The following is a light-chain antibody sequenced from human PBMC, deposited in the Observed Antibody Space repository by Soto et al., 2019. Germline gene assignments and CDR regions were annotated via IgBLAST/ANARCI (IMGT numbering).Light chain of an antibody. Sequence: QSVLTQAPSVSGTPGQRVTITCSGSSSNIGRNSVNWYQHLPGTAPKLLTHGNNHRPSGVPDRFSGSKSGTSATLGITGFQTGDEADYYCGSWDSSLSTYVFGTGTKVTVL. CDR3: GSWDSSLSTYV. CDR1: SSNIGRNS. CDR2: GNN. J-gene: IGLJ1*01. V-gene: IGLV1-44*01.